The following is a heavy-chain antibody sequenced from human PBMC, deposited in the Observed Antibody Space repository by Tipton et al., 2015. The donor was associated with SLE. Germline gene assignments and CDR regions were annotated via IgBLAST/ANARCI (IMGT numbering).Heavy chain of an antibody. V-gene: IGHV4-4*07. CDR1: GGSISSYY. D-gene: IGHD2-21*01. Sequence: LRLSCTVSGGSISSYYWCWIRQPAGKGLEWIGRICTSGSTNYNPPLKSRVTISVDTSKNQFSLTLSSVTAADTAVYYCARGHISRWSRFDYWGQGTLVTVSS. CDR2: ICTSGST. J-gene: IGHJ4*02. CDR3: ARGHISRWSRFDY.